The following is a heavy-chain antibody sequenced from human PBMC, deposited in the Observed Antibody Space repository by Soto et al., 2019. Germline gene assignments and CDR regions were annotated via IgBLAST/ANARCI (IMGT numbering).Heavy chain of an antibody. D-gene: IGHD1-20*01. CDR2: IHLGGTT. V-gene: IGHV4-4*02. J-gene: IGHJ5*02. CDR1: GDSITSSAW. Sequence: QVQLQESGPGLVKPSGTLSLTCAVSGDSITSSAWWSCVRQPPGKGLEWIGEIHLGGTTNYNPSLKSRVTISVDKSKNQFSLILNSVTAADTAIYYCARGDNLRLDLWGQGTLVTVSS. CDR3: ARGDNLRLDL.